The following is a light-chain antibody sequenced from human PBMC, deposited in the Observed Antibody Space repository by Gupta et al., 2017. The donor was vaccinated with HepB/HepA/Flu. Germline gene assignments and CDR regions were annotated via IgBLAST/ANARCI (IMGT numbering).Light chain of an antibody. CDR3: HQYYSAPLT. CDR2: WAS. J-gene: IGKJ4*01. V-gene: IGKV4-1*01. CDR1: QSFCHISNNKNY. Sequence: DIVMTQSPDSLAVSLGERATINCKSSQSFCHISNNKNYLSWYQQKPGQPPKLLIYWASTRESGVPDRFSGCGSGTDFTLTIISLQAADVAVYYCHQYYSAPLTFDGGTKVEIK.